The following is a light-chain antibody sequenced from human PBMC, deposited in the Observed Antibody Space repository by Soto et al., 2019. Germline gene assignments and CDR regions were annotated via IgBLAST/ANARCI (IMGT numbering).Light chain of an antibody. CDR3: NSYTTTSPLYV. V-gene: IGLV2-14*03. CDR1: SNDIGGYDY. CDR2: DVS. Sequence: QSALAQPASVSGSPGQSITISCTGTSNDIGGYDYVSWYQHHPGIAPKLIIYDVSDRPSGVSNRFSGSKSGNTASLTISGLQAEDEAEYYCNSYTTTSPLYVFGSGTKVT. J-gene: IGLJ1*01.